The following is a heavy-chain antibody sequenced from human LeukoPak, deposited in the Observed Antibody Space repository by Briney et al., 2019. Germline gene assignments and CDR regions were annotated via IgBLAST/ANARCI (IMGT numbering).Heavy chain of an antibody. Sequence: SETLSLTCTVSGGSISSSSYYWGWIRQPPGKGLEWNGSIYYSGSTYYNPSLKSRVTISVDTSKNQFSLKLSSVTAADTAVYYCARVYSSGWNDYWGQGTLVTVSS. CDR1: GGSISSSSYY. CDR3: ARVYSSGWNDY. V-gene: IGHV4-39*07. D-gene: IGHD6-19*01. CDR2: IYYSGST. J-gene: IGHJ4*02.